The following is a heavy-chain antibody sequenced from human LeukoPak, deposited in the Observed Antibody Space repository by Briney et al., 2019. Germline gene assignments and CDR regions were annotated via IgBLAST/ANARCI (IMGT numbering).Heavy chain of an antibody. V-gene: IGHV3-9*01. CDR2: ISWNSGSI. D-gene: IGHD4-11*01. CDR3: AKDMLPYTVMPHNWFDP. CDR1: GFTFDDYA. J-gene: IGHJ5*02. Sequence: PGRSLRLSCAASGFTFDDYAMHWVRQAPGKGLEWVSGISWNSGSIGYADSVKGRFTISRDNAKNSLYLQMNSLRAEDTALYYCAKDMLPYTVMPHNWFDPWGQGTLVTVSS.